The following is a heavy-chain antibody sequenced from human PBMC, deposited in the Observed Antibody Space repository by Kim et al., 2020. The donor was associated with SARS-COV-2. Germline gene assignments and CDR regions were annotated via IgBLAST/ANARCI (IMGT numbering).Heavy chain of an antibody. J-gene: IGHJ6*03. CDR3: ARSNYYDSTYYYYYYYMDV. Sequence: GRFPISRDNAKNSLYLQMNSLRAEDTAVYYCARSNYYDSTYYYYYYYMDVWGKGTTVTVSS. D-gene: IGHD3-22*01. V-gene: IGHV3-11*01.